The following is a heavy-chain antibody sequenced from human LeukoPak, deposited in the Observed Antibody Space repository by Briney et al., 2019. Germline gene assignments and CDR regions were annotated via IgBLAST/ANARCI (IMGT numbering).Heavy chain of an antibody. D-gene: IGHD3-10*01. CDR1: GGSISSYY. CDR2: MYTSGST. J-gene: IGHJ4*02. CDR3: ARDTGYYFGSGNYLYYFDY. V-gene: IGHV4-4*07. Sequence: SETLSLTCTVFGGSISSYYWSWIRQPAGKGLEWIGRMYTSGSTNYNPSLKSRVTMSVDTSKNQFSLKLSSVTAADTAVYYCARDTGYYFGSGNYLYYFDYWGQGTLVTVSS.